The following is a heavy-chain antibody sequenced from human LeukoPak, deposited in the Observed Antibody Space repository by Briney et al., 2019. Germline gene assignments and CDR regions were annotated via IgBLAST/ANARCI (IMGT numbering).Heavy chain of an antibody. CDR2: ISGSGGST. D-gene: IGHD5-18*01. J-gene: IGHJ4*02. CDR3: AKSFLGYSYGKIDY. V-gene: IGHV3-23*01. CDR1: GFTFDNYA. Sequence: GGSLRPSCAASGFTFDNYAMSWVRQAPGKGLEWVSGISGSGGSTYYVDSVKGRFTISRDNSKNTLYLQMNSLRVEDKAVYYCAKSFLGYSYGKIDYWGQGTLVNVSS.